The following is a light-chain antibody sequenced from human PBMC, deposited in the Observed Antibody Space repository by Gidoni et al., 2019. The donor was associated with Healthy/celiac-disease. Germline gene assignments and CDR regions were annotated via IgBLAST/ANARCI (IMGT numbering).Light chain of an antibody. CDR1: QSISSW. CDR2: KAS. CDR3: QQYNSHMYT. J-gene: IGKJ2*01. Sequence: TTCRASQSISSWLAWYQQKPGKAPKLLIYKASSLESGVPSRFSGSGSGTEFTLTISSLQPDDFATYYCQQYNSHMYTFXQXTKLEIK. V-gene: IGKV1-5*03.